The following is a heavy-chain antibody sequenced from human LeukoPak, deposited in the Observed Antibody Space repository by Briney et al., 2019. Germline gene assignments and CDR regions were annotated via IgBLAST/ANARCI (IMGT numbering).Heavy chain of an antibody. CDR2: ISSSGSTI. Sequence: GGSLRLSCAASGFTFSSYEMNWVRQAPGKGLEWVSYISSSGSTIYYADSVKGRFTISRDNAKNSLYLQMNSLRAEDTAVYYCVADEVGATLGHYGMDVWGQGTTVTVSS. J-gene: IGHJ6*02. V-gene: IGHV3-48*03. D-gene: IGHD1-26*01. CDR1: GFTFSSYE. CDR3: VADEVGATLGHYGMDV.